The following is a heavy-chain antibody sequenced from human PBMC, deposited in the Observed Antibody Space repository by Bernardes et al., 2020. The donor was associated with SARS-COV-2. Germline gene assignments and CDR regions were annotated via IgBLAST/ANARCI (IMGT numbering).Heavy chain of an antibody. V-gene: IGHV4-39*07. D-gene: IGHD2-2*01. CDR1: GDSISSSSYY. CDR3: ARELDCSRTSCYFDWFDP. CDR2: IYYSGST. J-gene: IGHJ5*02. Sequence: SETLSLTCTVSGDSISSSSYYWGWIRPPPGKGLECIGSIYYSGSTYYNPSLKSRVTISIDTSKNQFSLRLSSVTAADTAVYYCARELDCSRTSCYFDWFDPWGQGSLVTVFS.